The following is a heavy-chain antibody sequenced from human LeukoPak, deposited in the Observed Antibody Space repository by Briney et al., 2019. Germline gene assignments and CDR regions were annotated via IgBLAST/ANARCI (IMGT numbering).Heavy chain of an antibody. J-gene: IGHJ4*02. V-gene: IGHV4-34*01. Sequence: SETLSLTCAVYGGSFSGYYWSWIRQPPGKGLEWIGEINHSGRTNYNPSLKSRVTISVDTSKNQFSLKVRSVTAADTAVYYCARLLDSSGYYPIYYFDYWGQGTLVTVSS. D-gene: IGHD3-22*01. CDR3: ARLLDSSGYYPIYYFDY. CDR1: GGSFSGYY. CDR2: INHSGRT.